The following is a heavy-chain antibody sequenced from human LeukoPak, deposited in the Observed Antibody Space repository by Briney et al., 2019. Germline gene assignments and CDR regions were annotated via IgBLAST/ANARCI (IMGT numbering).Heavy chain of an antibody. J-gene: IGHJ4*02. CDR3: AGWVVTGIPVDF. Sequence: GGSLRLSCAASGFTFSSYAMHWVRQAPGKGLEWVAVISYDGSNKYYADSVKGRFTISRDNSKNTLYLQMNSLRAEDTAVYYCAGWVVTGIPVDFRGQGTLVTVSS. CDR2: ISYDGSNK. V-gene: IGHV3-30*14. CDR1: GFTFSSYA. D-gene: IGHD2-21*02.